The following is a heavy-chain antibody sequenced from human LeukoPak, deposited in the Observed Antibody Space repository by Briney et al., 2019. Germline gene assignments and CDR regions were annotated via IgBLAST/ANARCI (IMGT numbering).Heavy chain of an antibody. Sequence: GGSLRLSCAASGFTFSSYGMSWVRQAPGKGLEWASAISGSGGSTYYADSVKGRFTISRDNSKNTLYLQMNSLRAEDTAVYYCAKSTRYSYGYCDYWGQGTLVTVSS. CDR3: AKSTRYSYGYCDY. V-gene: IGHV3-23*01. J-gene: IGHJ4*02. CDR2: ISGSGGST. CDR1: GFTFSSYG. D-gene: IGHD5-18*01.